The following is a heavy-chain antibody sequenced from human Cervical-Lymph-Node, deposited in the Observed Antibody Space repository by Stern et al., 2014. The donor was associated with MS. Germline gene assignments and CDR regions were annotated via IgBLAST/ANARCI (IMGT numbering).Heavy chain of an antibody. Sequence: QVQLVQSGAEVKKPGPSVKVSCKVSGATFSTNGISWVRQGPGQGLEWMGAIVPIFEKSNYAQKFRGRVSITADESTNTAYMELTSLTSEDTGVYYCAREHHGGNFAAWGQGTLVTVSS. CDR3: AREHHGGNFAA. D-gene: IGHD4-23*01. CDR2: IVPIFEKS. J-gene: IGHJ5*02. CDR1: GATFSTNG. V-gene: IGHV1-69*01.